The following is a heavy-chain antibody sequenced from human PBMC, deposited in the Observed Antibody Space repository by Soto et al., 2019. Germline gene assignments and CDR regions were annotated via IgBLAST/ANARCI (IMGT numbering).Heavy chain of an antibody. CDR1: GGTFSSYA. V-gene: IGHV1-69*06. CDR3: AREGGVGATTGWD. Sequence: QVQLVQSGAEVKKPGSSVKVSCKASGGTFSSYAISWVRQAPGQGLEWMGGIIPIFGTANYAQKFQGRVTITADIPTSTAYRGLSSLRSGDRAVYYCAREGGVGATTGWDWGQGTLVTVSS. CDR2: IIPIFGTA. J-gene: IGHJ4*02. D-gene: IGHD1-26*01.